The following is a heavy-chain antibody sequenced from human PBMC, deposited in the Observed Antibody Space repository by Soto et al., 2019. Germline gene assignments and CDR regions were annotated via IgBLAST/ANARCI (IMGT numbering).Heavy chain of an antibody. J-gene: IGHJ4*02. V-gene: IGHV3-33*01. D-gene: IGHD5-12*01. CDR2: KWFFASGGNE. CDR1: GFTFSNYG. CDR3: ARDRERSGYDWTIDY. Sequence: GGSLRLSCATSGFTFSNYGIHWVRQAPGKGLEWVAVKWFFASGGNEYYAQKLQGRVTMTTDTSTSTAYMELRSLRSDDTAVYYCARDRERSGYDWTIDYWGQGTLVTVSS.